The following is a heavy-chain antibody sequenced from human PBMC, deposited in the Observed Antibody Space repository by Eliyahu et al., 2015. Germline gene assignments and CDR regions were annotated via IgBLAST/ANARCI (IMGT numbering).Heavy chain of an antibody. J-gene: IGHJ4*02. CDR2: IWYDGIRQ. CDR3: ARDCVVATGRGGLED. V-gene: IGHV3-33*01. D-gene: IGHD1-1*01. CDR1: GFTLSSYG. Sequence: LSCAASGFTLSSYGMHWVRQAPGKGLEWVAVIWYDGIRQYYADSLKGRFTISRDNSKKTLYLQMNSLRAEDTAVYYCARDCVVATGRGGLEDWGQGTLVTVSS.